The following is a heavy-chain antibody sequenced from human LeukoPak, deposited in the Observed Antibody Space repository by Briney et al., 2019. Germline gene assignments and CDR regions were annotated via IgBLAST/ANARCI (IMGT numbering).Heavy chain of an antibody. CDR1: GFTFSSYE. D-gene: IGHD3-10*01. V-gene: IGHV3-48*03. J-gene: IGHJ4*02. CDR3: AKRGPGSPESGKYYFDY. CDR2: ISSSGSTI. Sequence: LSGGSLRLSCAASGFTFSSYEMNWVRQAPGKGLEWVSYISSSGSTIYYADSVKGRFTISRDNAKNSLYLQMNSLRAEDTAVYYCAKRGPGSPESGKYYFDYWGQGTLVTVSS.